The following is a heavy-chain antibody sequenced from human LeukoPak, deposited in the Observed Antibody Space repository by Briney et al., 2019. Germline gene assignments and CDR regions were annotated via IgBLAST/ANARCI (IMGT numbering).Heavy chain of an antibody. J-gene: IGHJ4*02. CDR1: GFTFSSYE. D-gene: IGHD5-24*01. CDR3: ARVEMATIRY. CDR2: ISSSGSTI. V-gene: IGHV3-48*03. Sequence: PGGPLRLSCAASGFTFSSYEMNWVRQAPGRGLEWVSYISSSGSTIYYADSVKGRFTISRDNAKNSLYLQMNSLRAEDTAVYYCARVEMATIRYWGQGTLVTVSS.